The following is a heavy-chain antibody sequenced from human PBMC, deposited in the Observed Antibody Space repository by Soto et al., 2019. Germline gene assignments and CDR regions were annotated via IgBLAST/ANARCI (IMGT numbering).Heavy chain of an antibody. CDR1: GGSISSGGYY. Sequence: QVQLQESGPGLVKPSQTLSLTCTVSGGSISSGGYYWGWIRQHPGKGLEWIGYIYYSGSTYYNPSLKSRVTISVDTSKNQFSLKLSSVTAADTAVYYCARAVVVVSNWFDPWGQGTLVTVSS. V-gene: IGHV4-31*03. J-gene: IGHJ5*02. D-gene: IGHD2-15*01. CDR2: IYYSGST. CDR3: ARAVVVVSNWFDP.